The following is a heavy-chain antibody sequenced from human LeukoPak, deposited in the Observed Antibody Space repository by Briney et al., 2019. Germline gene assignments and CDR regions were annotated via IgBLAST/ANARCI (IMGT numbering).Heavy chain of an antibody. CDR1: GGSISSYY. CDR3: ARDLYRMARQQLVSLDY. Sequence: SETLSLTCTVSGGSISSYYWSWIRQPPGKGLEWIGYIYYSGSTNYNPSLKSRVTISVDTSKNQFSLKLSSVTAADTAVYYCARDLYRMARQQLVSLDYWGQGTLVTVSS. J-gene: IGHJ4*02. V-gene: IGHV4-59*01. D-gene: IGHD6-13*01. CDR2: IYYSGST.